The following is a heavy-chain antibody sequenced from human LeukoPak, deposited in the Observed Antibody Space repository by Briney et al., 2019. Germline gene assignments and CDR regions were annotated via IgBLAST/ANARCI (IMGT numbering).Heavy chain of an antibody. Sequence: GGSLRLSCAASGITFSSYWMGWVRQGPGKGLEWVANIKQDGSEKNYVDSVKGRFTISRDNSKNTLYLQMNSLRAEDTAVYYCARGPMVRTNLFDYWGQGTLVTVSS. D-gene: IGHD3-10*01. CDR3: ARGPMVRTNLFDY. CDR1: GITFSSYW. J-gene: IGHJ4*02. CDR2: IKQDGSEK. V-gene: IGHV3-7*01.